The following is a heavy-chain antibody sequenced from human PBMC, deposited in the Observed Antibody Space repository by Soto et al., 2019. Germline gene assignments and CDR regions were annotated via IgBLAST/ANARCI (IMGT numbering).Heavy chain of an antibody. Sequence: EVQLLESGGGLVQPGGSPRLSCAASGFTLSSYGMSWVRQAPGKGLEWVSTISASGGSTQYADSVKGRFTISRDTSKNTLYLQMNSLRAEDTALYYCAKAFGSGYDSDYWGQGTLVTVSS. V-gene: IGHV3-23*01. J-gene: IGHJ4*02. CDR1: GFTLSSYG. D-gene: IGHD5-12*01. CDR2: ISASGGST. CDR3: AKAFGSGYDSDY.